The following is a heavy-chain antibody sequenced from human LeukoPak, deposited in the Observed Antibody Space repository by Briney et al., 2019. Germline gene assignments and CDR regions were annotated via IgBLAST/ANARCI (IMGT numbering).Heavy chain of an antibody. V-gene: IGHV1-18*01. CDR1: GYTFISYG. J-gene: IGHJ6*03. D-gene: IGHD2-15*01. CDR3: ARVVVAATSYYYMDV. Sequence: ASVKVSCKASGYTFISYGISWVRQAPGRGLEWMGWISAYNGNTNYAQKLQGRVTMTTETSTSTAYMEVRSLRFDDTAVYYCARVVVAATSYYYMDVWGKGTTVTVSS. CDR2: ISAYNGNT.